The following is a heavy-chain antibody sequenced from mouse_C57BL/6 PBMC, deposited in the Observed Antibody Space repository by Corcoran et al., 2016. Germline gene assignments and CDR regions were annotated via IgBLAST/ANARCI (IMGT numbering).Heavy chain of an antibody. CDR1: GYTFTTYG. D-gene: IGHD2-3*01. V-gene: IGHV9-3*01. J-gene: IGHJ4*01. Sequence: QIQLVQSGPELKKPGETVKISCKASGYTFTTYGMSWVKQAPGKGLKWMGWINTYSGVPTYADDFKGRFAFSLETSASTAYLQINNLKNEDTATYFCARGWLRGDYYAMDYWGQGTSVTVSS. CDR3: ARGWLRGDYYAMDY. CDR2: INTYSGVP.